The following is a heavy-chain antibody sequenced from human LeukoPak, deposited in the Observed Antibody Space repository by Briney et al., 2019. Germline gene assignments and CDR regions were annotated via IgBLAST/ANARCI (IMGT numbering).Heavy chain of an antibody. CDR2: IYYSGST. V-gene: IGHV4-39*07. J-gene: IGHJ4*02. D-gene: IGHD6-13*01. Sequence: SETLSLTCTVSGGSISGSSYYWGWIRQPPGKGLEWIGSIYYSGSTYYNPSLKSRVTISVDTSKNQFSLKLSSVTAADTAVYYCASGGQLAPFDYWGQGTLVTVSS. CDR3: ASGGQLAPFDY. CDR1: GGSISGSSYY.